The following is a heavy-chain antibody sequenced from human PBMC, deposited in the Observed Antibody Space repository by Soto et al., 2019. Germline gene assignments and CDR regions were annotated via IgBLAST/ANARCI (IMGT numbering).Heavy chain of an antibody. J-gene: IGHJ4*02. CDR2: INPSGGST. V-gene: IGHV1-46*01. D-gene: IGHD5-18*01. CDR3: AGVRGYSYGPSDY. CDR1: GYTFTSYY. Sequence: QVQLVQSGAEVKKPGASVKVSCKASGYTFTSYYMHWVRQAPGQGLEWRGIINPSGGSTSYAQTFQGRVTLTRDRSTSRVYMEVSSLSSEDTAVYYCAGVRGYSYGPSDYWGQGTLVTVSS.